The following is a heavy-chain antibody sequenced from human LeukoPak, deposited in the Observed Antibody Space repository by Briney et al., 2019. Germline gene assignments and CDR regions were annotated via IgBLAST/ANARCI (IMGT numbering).Heavy chain of an antibody. CDR3: SRSSGIAAAMGAFDI. D-gene: IGHD6-13*01. Sequence: ASVKVSCKASGYTFTGYYMHWVRQAPGQGLEWMGWINPNGGGTNYAQKLQGGVTMARDTSIRSSYMEVSGLRSNGPAGYDGSRSSGIAAAMGAFDIWGKGTMVTVSS. V-gene: IGHV1-2*02. CDR2: INPNGGGT. CDR1: GYTFTGYY. J-gene: IGHJ3*02.